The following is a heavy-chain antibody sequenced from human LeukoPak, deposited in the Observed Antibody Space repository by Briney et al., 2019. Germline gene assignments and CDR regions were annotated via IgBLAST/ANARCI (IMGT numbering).Heavy chain of an antibody. V-gene: IGHV5-51*01. Sequence: GESLKISCKGSGYSFTSYWIGWVRQMPGKGLEWMGIIYPGDSDTRCSPSFQGQVTISADKSISTAYLQWSSLKASDTAMYYCARVLYCGGACSHYFDYWGQGTLVTVSS. D-gene: IGHD2-21*01. CDR2: IYPGDSDT. CDR1: GYSFTSYW. CDR3: ARVLYCGGACSHYFDY. J-gene: IGHJ4*02.